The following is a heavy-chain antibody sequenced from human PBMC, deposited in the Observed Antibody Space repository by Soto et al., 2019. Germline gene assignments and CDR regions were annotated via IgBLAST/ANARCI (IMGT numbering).Heavy chain of an antibody. CDR1: GGTFSSYA. V-gene: IGHV1-69*13. Sequence: ASVKVSCKASGGTFSSYAISWVRQAPGQGLEWMGGIIPIFGTANYAQKFQGRVTITADESTSTAYMELSSLRSEDTAVYYCARAPSEEVVVAATDYYYYYRMDVWGQGTTVTVSS. D-gene: IGHD2-15*01. CDR3: ARAPSEEVVVAATDYYYYYRMDV. J-gene: IGHJ6*02. CDR2: IIPIFGTA.